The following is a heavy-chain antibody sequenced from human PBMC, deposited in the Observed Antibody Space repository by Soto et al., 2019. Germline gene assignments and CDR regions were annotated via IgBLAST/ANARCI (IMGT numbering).Heavy chain of an antibody. CDR2: LNSGGSSK. D-gene: IGHD3-16*01. CDR3: ARGLKNYYAMDV. V-gene: IGHV3-74*01. CDR1: GFTFNCSL. Sequence: EVQLVESGGGLVQPGGSLRISRAASGFTFNCSLMTWVRPAPGKGLVWVSRLNSGGSSKYYGDSMEGRFTISRDNAENTVYLQMNSLRDEDTAVYFCARGLKNYYAMDVWGQGTTVTVSS. J-gene: IGHJ6*02.